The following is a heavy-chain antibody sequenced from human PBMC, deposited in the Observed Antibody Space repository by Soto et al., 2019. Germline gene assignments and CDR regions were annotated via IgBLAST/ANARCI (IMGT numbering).Heavy chain of an antibody. CDR3: ATVYCSGGSCPVSMDV. V-gene: IGHV1-24*01. CDR2: FDPEDGET. J-gene: IGHJ6*04. CDR1: GYTLTGFS. D-gene: IGHD2-15*01. Sequence: GASVKVSCKVSGYTLTGFSMHWVRQAPGKGLEWMGGFDPEDGETIYAQKLQGRVTMTEDTSTDTAYMELSSLRSEDTAVYYCATVYCSGGSCPVSMDVWGKGTTVTVSS.